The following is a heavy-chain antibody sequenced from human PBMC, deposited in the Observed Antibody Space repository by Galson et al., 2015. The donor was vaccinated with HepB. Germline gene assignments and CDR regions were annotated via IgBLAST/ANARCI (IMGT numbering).Heavy chain of an antibody. V-gene: IGHV1-69*13. Sequence: SVKVSCKASGGTFSSYAISWVRQAPGQGLEWMGGIIPIFGTANYAQKFQGRVTITADESTSTAYMELSSLRSEDTAVYYCARDYRMAAAGGDFDYWGQGTLVTVSS. CDR1: GGTFSSYA. CDR3: ARDYRMAAAGGDFDY. CDR2: IIPIFGTA. J-gene: IGHJ4*02. D-gene: IGHD6-13*01.